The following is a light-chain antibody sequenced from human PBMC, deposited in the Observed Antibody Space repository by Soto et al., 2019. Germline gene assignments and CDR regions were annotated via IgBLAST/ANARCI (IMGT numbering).Light chain of an antibody. CDR2: DAS. CDR3: QQRSNWTPGYT. Sequence: EIVLTQSPATLYLSPGERATLSCRASQSVSSYLAWYHQKPGQAPRLLIYDASNRATGIPARFSGSGSGTDFTLTLSSIEPEAFAVYYCQQRSNWTPGYTFGQGTKLEIK. V-gene: IGKV3-11*01. CDR1: QSVSSY. J-gene: IGKJ2*01.